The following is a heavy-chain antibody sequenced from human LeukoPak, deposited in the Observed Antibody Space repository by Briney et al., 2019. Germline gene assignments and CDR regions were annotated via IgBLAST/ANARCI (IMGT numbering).Heavy chain of an antibody. D-gene: IGHD3-22*01. Sequence: ASVKVSCKASGYTFTSYYMHWVRQAPGQGLEWMGIINPSGGSTSYAQKFQGRVTMTRDTSTSTVYMELSSLRSEDTAVYYCARDRHPSYYYDSDDAFDIWGQGTMVTVSS. J-gene: IGHJ3*02. CDR1: GYTFTSYY. CDR3: ARDRHPSYYYDSDDAFDI. V-gene: IGHV1-46*01. CDR2: INPSGGST.